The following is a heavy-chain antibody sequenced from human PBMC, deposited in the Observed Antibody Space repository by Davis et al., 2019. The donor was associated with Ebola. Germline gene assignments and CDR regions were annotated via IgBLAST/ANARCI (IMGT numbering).Heavy chain of an antibody. CDR3: ARDAYYYDSSGYYYHFDY. V-gene: IGHV3-21*01. D-gene: IGHD3-22*01. J-gene: IGHJ4*02. CDR1: GFTFSSYS. Sequence: GGSLRLSCAASGFTFSSYSMNWVRQAPGKVLDWVSSIISSSSYIYYADSVKGRFTSSRANAKNSMYLQMNGMRAEATAVYYWARDAYYYDSSGYYYHFDYWGQGTLVTVSS. CDR2: IISSSSYI.